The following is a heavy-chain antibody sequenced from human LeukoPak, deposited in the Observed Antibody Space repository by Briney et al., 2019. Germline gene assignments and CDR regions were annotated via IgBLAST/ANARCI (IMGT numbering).Heavy chain of an antibody. Sequence: SETLSLTCTVSGGSISSYYWSWIRQPPGKGLEWIGYIHYSGSTNYNPPLKSRVTISVDTSKNQFSLKLSSVTAADTAVYYCARKHYDILTGYYSLDYWGQGTLVTVSS. CDR2: IHYSGST. V-gene: IGHV4-59*12. J-gene: IGHJ4*02. D-gene: IGHD3-9*01. CDR1: GGSISSYY. CDR3: ARKHYDILTGYYSLDY.